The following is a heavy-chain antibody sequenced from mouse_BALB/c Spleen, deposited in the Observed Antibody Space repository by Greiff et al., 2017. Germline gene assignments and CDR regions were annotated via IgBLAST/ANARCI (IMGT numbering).Heavy chain of an antibody. J-gene: IGHJ3*01. CDR2: ISSGGST. D-gene: IGHD2-2*01. Sequence: EVKVVESGGGLVKPGGSLKLSCAASGFTFSSYAMSWVRQTPEKRLEWVASISSGGSTYYPDSVKGRFTISRDNARNILYLQMSSLRSEDTAMYYCARGWGYDSWFAYWGQGTLVTVSA. V-gene: IGHV5-6-5*01. CDR3: ARGWGYDSWFAY. CDR1: GFTFSSYA.